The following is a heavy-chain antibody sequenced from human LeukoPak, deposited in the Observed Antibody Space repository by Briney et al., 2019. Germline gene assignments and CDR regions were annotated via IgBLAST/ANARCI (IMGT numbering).Heavy chain of an antibody. V-gene: IGHV3-9*01. CDR1: GFIFNNYA. CDR3: AKDNRRHYTSGPNPDSLH. CDR2: ISWNSGSI. D-gene: IGHD6-19*01. J-gene: IGHJ4*02. Sequence: GGSLRLSCAGSGFIFNNYAMHWVRQPPGKGLEWVSGISWNSGSIDYADSVKGRFTISRDNAKNSLYLQMNSLRVEDTAFYYCAKDNRRHYTSGPNPDSLHWGQGALVTVPS.